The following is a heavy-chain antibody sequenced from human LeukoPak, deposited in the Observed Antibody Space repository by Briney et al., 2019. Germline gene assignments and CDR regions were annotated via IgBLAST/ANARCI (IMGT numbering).Heavy chain of an antibody. CDR3: ARRVYTGGMDV. CDR1: GGSISSGGYS. V-gene: IGHV4-30-2*01. D-gene: IGHD2-8*01. Sequence: PSQTLSLTCAVSGGSISSGGYSWSWIRQPPGKGLEWIGYIYHSGSTYYNPSLKSRVTISVDRSKNQFSLKLSSVTAADTAVYYCARRVYTGGMDVWGQGTTVTVSS. CDR2: IYHSGST. J-gene: IGHJ6*02.